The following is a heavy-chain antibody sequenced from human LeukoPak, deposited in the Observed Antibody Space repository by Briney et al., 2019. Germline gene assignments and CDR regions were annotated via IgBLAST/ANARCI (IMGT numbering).Heavy chain of an antibody. CDR1: GFTFSSYA. V-gene: IGHV3-23*01. D-gene: IGHD3-22*01. J-gene: IGHJ4*02. CDR2: ISGSGGST. CDR3: AKAYYDSSGYYYGSFDY. Sequence: GGSLRLSCAASGFTFSSYAMSWVRQAPGKGLEWVSAISGSGGSTYYADSVKGRFTISRDNSKNTLYLQMNSLRAEDTAVYYCAKAYYDSSGYYYGSFDYWGQGTLVTVSS.